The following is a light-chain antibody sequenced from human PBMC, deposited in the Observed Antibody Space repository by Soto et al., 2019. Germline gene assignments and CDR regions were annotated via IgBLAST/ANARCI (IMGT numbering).Light chain of an antibody. J-gene: IGLJ1*01. Sequence: QSALTQPPSASGSPGQSVTISCTGTSSDVGGYNDVSWYQQHPGKAPKLIIYEVSKRPSGVPDRFSGSKSGNTASLTVSGLQAEDEADYYCSSFAGRTPYVFRTRTQVTV. CDR1: SSDVGGYND. V-gene: IGLV2-8*01. CDR3: SSFAGRTPYV. CDR2: EVS.